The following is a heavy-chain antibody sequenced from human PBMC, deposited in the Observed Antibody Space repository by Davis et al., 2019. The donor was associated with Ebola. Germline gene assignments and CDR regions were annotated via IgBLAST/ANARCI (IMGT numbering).Heavy chain of an antibody. V-gene: IGHV1-3*01. D-gene: IGHD4-17*01. Sequence: GESLKISCKGSGYMFSAYSIAWVRQAPGQRLEWMGWINAGNGNTKYSQKFQGRVTITRDTSASTAYMELSSLRSEDTAVYYCARGDGFRGTVTREYYYYGMDVWGQGTTVTVSS. CDR1: GYMFSAYS. CDR2: INAGNGNT. CDR3: ARGDGFRGTVTREYYYYGMDV. J-gene: IGHJ6*02.